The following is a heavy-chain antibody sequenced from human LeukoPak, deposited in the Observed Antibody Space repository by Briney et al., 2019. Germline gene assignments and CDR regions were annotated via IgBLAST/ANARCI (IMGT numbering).Heavy chain of an antibody. CDR1: GGSISSYY. V-gene: IGHV4-59*06. Sequence: SETLSLTCTVSGGSISSYYWSWIRQRPGKGLEWIGYIYYTGSTYYNPSLKSRVAISVDMSKHQFSLKLSSVTAADTAVYYCARRNGIQLWSGGFDYWGQGTLVTVSS. CDR2: IYYTGST. D-gene: IGHD5-18*01. CDR3: ARRNGIQLWSGGFDY. J-gene: IGHJ4*02.